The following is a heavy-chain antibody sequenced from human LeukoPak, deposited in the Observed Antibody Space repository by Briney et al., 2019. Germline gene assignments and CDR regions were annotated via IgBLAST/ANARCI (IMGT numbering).Heavy chain of an antibody. V-gene: IGHV3-48*03. CDR1: GFTFSSYE. J-gene: IGHJ4*02. Sequence: PGGSLRLSCAASGFTFSSYEMNWVRQAPGKGLEWVSYISSSGSTIYYADSVKGRFTISRDNAKNSLYLQMNSLRAEDTAVYYCARVRTYARYFDYWGQGTLLTVAS. CDR2: ISSSGSTI. CDR3: ARVRTYARYFDY.